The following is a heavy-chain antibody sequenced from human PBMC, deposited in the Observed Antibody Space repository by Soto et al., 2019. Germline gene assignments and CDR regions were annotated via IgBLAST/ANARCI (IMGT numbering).Heavy chain of an antibody. J-gene: IGHJ6*02. V-gene: IGHV3-64*01. CDR2: ISSNGGST. D-gene: IGHD4-4*01. CDR3: ARDLVSADYSNYYYGMDV. CDR1: GFTFSSYA. Sequence: GGSLRLSCAASGFTFSSYAMHWVHQAPGKGLEYVSAISSNGGSTYYANSVKGRFTISRDNSKNTLYLQMGSLRAEDMAVYYCARDLVSADYSNYYYGMDVWGQGTTVTVSS.